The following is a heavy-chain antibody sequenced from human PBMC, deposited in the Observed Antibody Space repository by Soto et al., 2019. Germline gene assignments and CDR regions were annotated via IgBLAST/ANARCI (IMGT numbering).Heavy chain of an antibody. V-gene: IGHV4-4*02. CDR1: GDSISSSKW. CDR3: ARGPYYYGSGSYYKPGY. CDR2: IYHSGST. Sequence: SETLSLTCAVSGDSISSSKWWSWVRQPPGKGLEWIGEIYHSGSTNYNPSLKSRVIISVDKSKNQFSLKLSSVTDADTAVYYCARGPYYYGSGSYYKPGYWGQGTLVTVSS. J-gene: IGHJ4*02. D-gene: IGHD3-10*01.